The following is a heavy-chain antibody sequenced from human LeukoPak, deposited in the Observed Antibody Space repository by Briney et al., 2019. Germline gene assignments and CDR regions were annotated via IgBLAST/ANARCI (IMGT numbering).Heavy chain of an antibody. D-gene: IGHD2-15*01. CDR3: ARDLDRYCSGSGCYP. J-gene: IGHJ5*02. Sequence: PGGSLRLFCAASEFTFSSYAMNWVRQAPGKGLEWVSGISGSGSRTHYADSVKGRFTISRDNAQNSLYLQMNSLRDEDTAVYYCARDLDRYCSGSGCYPWGQGTLVTVSS. CDR1: EFTFSSYA. V-gene: IGHV3-23*01. CDR2: ISGSGSRT.